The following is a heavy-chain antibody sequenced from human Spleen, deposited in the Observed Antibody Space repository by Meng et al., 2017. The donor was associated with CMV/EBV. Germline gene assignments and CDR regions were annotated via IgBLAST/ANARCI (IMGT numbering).Heavy chain of an antibody. CDR2: SNHNRST. CDR3: AREDCSGGSCSYFDY. Sequence: QGLLHLWDERRLNPSTALSLSRAVVGESSSSYYCRWIRQPPGKGLQWIVESNHNRSTNNNPSLKSRVTISVDTSKNQFSLKLSSVTAADTAVYYCAREDCSGGSCSYFDYWGRGTLVTVSS. V-gene: IGHV4-34*01. J-gene: IGHJ4*02. D-gene: IGHD2-15*01. CDR1: GESSSSYY.